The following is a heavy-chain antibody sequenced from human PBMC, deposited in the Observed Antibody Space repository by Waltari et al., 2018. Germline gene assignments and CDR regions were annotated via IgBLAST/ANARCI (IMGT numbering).Heavy chain of an antibody. CDR2: MRSQIDGGTT. J-gene: IGHJ4*02. CDR3: TSDLDRDPLAKYFVGY. V-gene: IGHV3-15*01. Sequence: EVHLVESGGGLVKPGGSLRLSCAASGFTFNKAWMSWVRQAPGKGLEWVGRMRSQIDGGTTDYAAPVRGRFTISRDDSKQTLYLQMTSLKTDDTAVYYCTSDLDRDPLAKYFVGYWGQGALVTVSS. D-gene: IGHD3-9*01. CDR1: GFTFNKAW.